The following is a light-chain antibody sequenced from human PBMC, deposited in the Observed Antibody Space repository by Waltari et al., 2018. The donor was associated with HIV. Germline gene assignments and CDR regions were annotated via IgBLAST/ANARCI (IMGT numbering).Light chain of an antibody. Sequence: QSALTQPASVSGSPGQSITISCLGTARAIAIYNSISWYHHPPDRAPRLVIFDANSRPSGIPFRCSGSKSGKTASLTISGLQADDEGVYYCSSYAGGGSLLFGGGTTVTVL. CDR1: ARAIAIYNS. CDR3: SSYAGGGSLL. J-gene: IGLJ3*02. CDR2: DAN. V-gene: IGLV2-14*01.